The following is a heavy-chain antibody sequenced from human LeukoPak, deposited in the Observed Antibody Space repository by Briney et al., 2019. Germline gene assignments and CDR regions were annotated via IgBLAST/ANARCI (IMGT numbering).Heavy chain of an antibody. D-gene: IGHD4-23*01. J-gene: IGHJ4*02. CDR3: ARRYGSTSFDY. Sequence: ASVKVSCKASGYTFTNYGVTWVRQAPGQGLEWMGWFNPNSGATNPAQRFQGRVTMTRDTSISTAYMELSRLESDDTAVYFCARRYGSTSFDYWGQGSLVTVSS. CDR2: FNPNSGAT. V-gene: IGHV1-2*02. CDR1: GYTFTNYG.